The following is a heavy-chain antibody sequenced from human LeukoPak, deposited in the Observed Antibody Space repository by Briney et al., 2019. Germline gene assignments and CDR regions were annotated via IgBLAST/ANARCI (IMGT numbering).Heavy chain of an antibody. D-gene: IGHD2-2*01. CDR1: GFTFSSYA. V-gene: IGHV3-23*01. J-gene: IGHJ4*02. CDR3: AKDGRYCSSTSCSQSATVTFDY. Sequence: GGSLRLSCAASGFTFSSYAMSWVRQAPGKGLEWVSAISGSGGSTYYADSVKGRFTISRDNSKNTLYLQMNSLRAEDTAVYYCAKDGRYCSSTSCSQSATVTFDYWGQGTLVTVSS. CDR2: ISGSGGST.